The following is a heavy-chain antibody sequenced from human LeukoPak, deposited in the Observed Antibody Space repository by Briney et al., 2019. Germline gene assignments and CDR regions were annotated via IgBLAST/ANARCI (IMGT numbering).Heavy chain of an antibody. Sequence: SQTLSLTCTVSGGSINSGSYSWTWIRQPAGKGLEWIGRIHISGSTDYTPSLKSRVTISVDTSKNQFSLKLSSVIAADTAVYYCARADRSGYFGNVVAFDIWGQGTMVTVSS. D-gene: IGHD3-22*01. J-gene: IGHJ3*02. CDR2: IHISGST. CDR3: ARADRSGYFGNVVAFDI. CDR1: GGSINSGSYS. V-gene: IGHV4-61*02.